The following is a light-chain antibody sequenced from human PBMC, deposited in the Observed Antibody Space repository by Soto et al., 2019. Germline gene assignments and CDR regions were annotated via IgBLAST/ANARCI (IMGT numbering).Light chain of an antibody. CDR3: QHYNSYSEA. CDR1: QTISSW. CDR2: KAS. V-gene: IGKV1-5*03. J-gene: IGKJ1*01. Sequence: DIQMTQSPSTLSGSVGDRVTITCRASQTISSWLAWYQQKPGKAPKLLIYKASTLKSGVPSRFSGSGSGTEFTLTISSLQPDDFATYYCQHYNSYSEAIXQGTKV.